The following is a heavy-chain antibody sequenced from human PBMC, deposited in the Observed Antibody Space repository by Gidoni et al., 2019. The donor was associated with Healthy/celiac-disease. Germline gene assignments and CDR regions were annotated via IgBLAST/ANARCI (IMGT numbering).Heavy chain of an antibody. J-gene: IGHJ4*02. Sequence: QVQLQESGPGLVKPSETLSLTCAVSGYSIRSGYYWGWIRQPPGKGLEWIGSIYHSGSTYYNPSLKSRVTISVDTSKNQFSRKLSSVTAADTAVYYCALRGSSSWSPDYWGQGTLVTVSS. CDR2: IYHSGST. CDR1: GYSIRSGYY. D-gene: IGHD6-13*01. V-gene: IGHV4-38-2*01. CDR3: ALRGSSSWSPDY.